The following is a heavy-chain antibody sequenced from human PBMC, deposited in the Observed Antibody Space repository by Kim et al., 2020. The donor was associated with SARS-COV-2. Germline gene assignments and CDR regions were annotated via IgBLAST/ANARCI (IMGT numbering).Heavy chain of an antibody. Sequence: SETLSLTCTVSGGSISSYYWSWIRQPPGKGLEWIGYIYYSGSTNYNPSLKSRVTISVDTSKNQFSLKLSSVTAADTAVYYCARWYYDSSGYYYGWFDPWGQGTLVTVSS. J-gene: IGHJ5*02. V-gene: IGHV4-59*01. D-gene: IGHD3-22*01. CDR3: ARWYYDSSGYYYGWFDP. CDR2: IYYSGST. CDR1: GGSISSYY.